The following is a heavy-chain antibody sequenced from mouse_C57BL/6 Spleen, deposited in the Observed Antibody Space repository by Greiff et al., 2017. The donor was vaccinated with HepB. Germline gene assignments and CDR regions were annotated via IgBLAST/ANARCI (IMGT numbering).Heavy chain of an antibody. CDR1: GYTFTSYW. CDR2: IYPGNSDT. Sequence: EVQLQQSGTVLARPGASVKMSCKTSGYTFTSYWMHWVKQRPGQGLEWIGAIYPGNSDTSYNQKFKGKAKLTAVTSASTAYMARSSLTNEDSAVYYCTRGDSSGYGAMDYWGQGTSVTVSS. D-gene: IGHD3-2*02. V-gene: IGHV1-5*01. J-gene: IGHJ4*01. CDR3: TRGDSSGYGAMDY.